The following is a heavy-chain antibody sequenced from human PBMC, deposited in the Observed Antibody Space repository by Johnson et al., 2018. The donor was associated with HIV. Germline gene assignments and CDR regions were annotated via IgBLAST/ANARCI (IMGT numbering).Heavy chain of an antibody. CDR2: IKSKTDGGTT. J-gene: IGHJ3*02. V-gene: IGHV3-15*01. CDR1: GFTFSNAW. CDR3: AKDQRPPSDYGDYGVLDAFDI. Sequence: VQLVESGGGVVQPGGSLRLSCAASGFTFSNAWMSWVRQAPGKGLEWVGRIKSKTDGGTTDYAAPVKGRFTISRDDSKNTLYLQMNSLKTEDTAVYYCAKDQRPPSDYGDYGVLDAFDIWGQGTMVTVSS. D-gene: IGHD4-17*01.